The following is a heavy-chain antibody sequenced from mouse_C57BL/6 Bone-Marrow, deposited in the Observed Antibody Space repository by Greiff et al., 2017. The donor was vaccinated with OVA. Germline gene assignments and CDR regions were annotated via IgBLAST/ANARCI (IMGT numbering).Heavy chain of an antibody. CDR2: IYPGSGNT. CDR3: AKGNGDESYWYFDV. D-gene: IGHD4-1*01. Sequence: QVQLQQSGAELVRPGASVKLSCKASGYTFTDYYINWVKQRPGQGLEWIARIYPGSGNTYYNEKFKGKATLTAEKSSSTAYMQLSSLTSEDSAVYFCAKGNGDESYWYFDVWGTGTTVTVSS. V-gene: IGHV1-76*01. J-gene: IGHJ1*03. CDR1: GYTFTDYY.